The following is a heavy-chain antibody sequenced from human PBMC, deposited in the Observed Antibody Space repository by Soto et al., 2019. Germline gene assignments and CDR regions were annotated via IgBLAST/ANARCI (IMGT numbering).Heavy chain of an antibody. V-gene: IGHV4-4*02. D-gene: IGHD3-10*01. CDR1: GGSISSSNW. Sequence: QVQLQESGPGLVKPSGTLSLTCTVSGGSISSSNWWSWVRQPPGKGLEWIGEIYHSGSTNYNPSLKSRVTMSVDKSKNQFSLNLRSVTAADTAVYYCARTYYASGSYPMTFDYWGQGTLVTVSS. J-gene: IGHJ4*02. CDR2: IYHSGST. CDR3: ARTYYASGSYPMTFDY.